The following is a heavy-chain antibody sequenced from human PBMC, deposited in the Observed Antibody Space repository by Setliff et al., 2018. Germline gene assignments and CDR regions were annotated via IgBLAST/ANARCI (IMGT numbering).Heavy chain of an antibody. Sequence: PSETLSLTCTVSGYSISSGYYWGWIRQPPGKGLEWIGSIYHSGSTYYNPSLKSRVTISVDTSKNQFSLKLSSVTAADTAVYYCAGPTVNPNLGGDWFDPWGQGTLVTVSS. CDR3: AGPTVNPNLGGDWFDP. D-gene: IGHD4-17*01. J-gene: IGHJ5*02. CDR1: GYSISSGYY. V-gene: IGHV4-38-2*02. CDR2: IYHSGST.